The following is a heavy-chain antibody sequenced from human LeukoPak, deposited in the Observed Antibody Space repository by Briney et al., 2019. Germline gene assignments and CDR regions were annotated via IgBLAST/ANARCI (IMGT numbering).Heavy chain of an antibody. D-gene: IGHD2-15*01. J-gene: IGHJ6*03. Sequence: SSETLSLTCTVSGGSISSGDYYWSWIRQPPGKGLEWIGYIYYSGSTNYNPSLKSRVTISVDTSKNQFSLKLSSVTAADTAVYYCARGLVVVAARYYYYYMDVWGKGTTVTVSS. CDR3: ARGLVVVAARYYYYYMDV. CDR2: IYYSGST. V-gene: IGHV4-61*08. CDR1: GGSISSGDYY.